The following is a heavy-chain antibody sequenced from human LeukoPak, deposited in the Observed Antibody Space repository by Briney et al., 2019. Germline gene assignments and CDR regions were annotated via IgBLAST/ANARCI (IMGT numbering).Heavy chain of an antibody. J-gene: IGHJ4*02. Sequence: SETLSLTCAVYGGSFSGYYWSWIRQPPGKGLEWIGEINHSGSTNYNPSLKSRVTISVDTSKNQFSLKLSSVTAADTAVYYCARGLFYYDSSGYYYWGQGTLVTVSS. CDR3: ARGLFYYDSSGYYY. V-gene: IGHV4-34*01. CDR1: GGSFSGYY. D-gene: IGHD3-22*01. CDR2: INHSGST.